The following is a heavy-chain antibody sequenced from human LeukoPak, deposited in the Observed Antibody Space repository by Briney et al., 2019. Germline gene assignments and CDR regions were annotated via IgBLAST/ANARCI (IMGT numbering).Heavy chain of an antibody. CDR2: ISHDGSHQ. CDR1: GFTFSTYG. D-gene: IGHD3-16*02. CDR3: AKDLSDWRSYHLHAY. V-gene: IGHV3-30*18. Sequence: GGSLRLSCAASGFTFSTYGMHWARQVPGKGLDWVAVISHDGSHQNYADSVKGRFTISRDNSKKTLYLQMNSLRAEDTALYYCAKDLSDWRSYHLHAYWGQGALVTVSS. J-gene: IGHJ4*02.